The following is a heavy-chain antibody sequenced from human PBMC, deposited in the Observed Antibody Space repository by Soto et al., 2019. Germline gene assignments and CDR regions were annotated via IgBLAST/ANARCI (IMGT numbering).Heavy chain of an antibody. D-gene: IGHD6-6*01. Sequence: QVQLVESGGGVVQPGRSLRLSCAASGFTFRSYAMHWVRQAPGKGLEWVAVISYDGSNKYYADSVKGRFTISRDNSKNTLYLQMNSLRAEDTAVYYCARDQERRIAARLGFDAFDIWGQGTMVTVSS. J-gene: IGHJ3*02. V-gene: IGHV3-30-3*01. CDR3: ARDQERRIAARLGFDAFDI. CDR2: ISYDGSNK. CDR1: GFTFRSYA.